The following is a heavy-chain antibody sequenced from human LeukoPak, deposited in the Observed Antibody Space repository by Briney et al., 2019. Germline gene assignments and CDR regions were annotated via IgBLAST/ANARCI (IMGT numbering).Heavy chain of an antibody. Sequence: GASVKVSCKASGYTFTSYGISWVRQAPGQGLEWMGWISAYNGNTNYAQKLQGRVTMTTDTSTSTAYMELRSLRSDDTAVYYCARDLGGRYSSSSGGDYWGQGTLVTVSS. CDR3: ARDLGGRYSSSSGGDY. J-gene: IGHJ4*02. CDR2: ISAYNGNT. V-gene: IGHV1-18*01. CDR1: GYTFTSYG. D-gene: IGHD6-6*01.